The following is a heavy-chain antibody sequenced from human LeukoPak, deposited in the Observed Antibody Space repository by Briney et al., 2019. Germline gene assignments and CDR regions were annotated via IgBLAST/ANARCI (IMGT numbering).Heavy chain of an antibody. D-gene: IGHD2-2*01. CDR2: IKDDGSEN. V-gene: IGHV3-7*01. CDR1: GFTFSSFW. J-gene: IGHJ4*02. CDR3: ATNGHSHAN. Sequence: GGSLRLSCAASGFTFSSFWMRWVRQVPGKGLEWVANIKDDGSENHHVDSVRGRFTISRDNAKNSLYLQMNSLRAEDTAVYYCATNGHSHANWGQGTLVTVSS.